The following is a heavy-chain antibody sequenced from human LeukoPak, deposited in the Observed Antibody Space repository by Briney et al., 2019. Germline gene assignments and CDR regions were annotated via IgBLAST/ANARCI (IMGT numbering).Heavy chain of an antibody. J-gene: IGHJ3*02. CDR3: AREIPHGSGDAFDI. Sequence: GASVKVSCKASGYTFSGYYMHWVRQAPGQGLEWMGWINPNSGGTNYAQKFQGWVTMTRDTSISTGYMELSRLRSDDTAVYYCAREIPHGSGDAFDIWGQGTMVTVSS. D-gene: IGHD3-10*01. CDR2: INPNSGGT. CDR1: GYTFSGYY. V-gene: IGHV1-2*04.